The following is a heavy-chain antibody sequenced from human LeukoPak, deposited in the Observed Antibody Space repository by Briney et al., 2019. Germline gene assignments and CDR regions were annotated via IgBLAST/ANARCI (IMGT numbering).Heavy chain of an antibody. CDR2: IRSKIYGGTT. CDR1: GFTFGDQA. D-gene: IGHD5-18*01. CDR3: TRSTIQQWLYYGMDV. Sequence: GGSLRLSCTASGFTFGDQAMSWVRQAPGEGVEWVGFIRSKIYGGTTESAASVKGRFTISRDDSTSMAYLQMNSLKTEGTAVCYCTRSTIQQWLYYGMDVCGEGTTVTVSS. J-gene: IGHJ6*01. V-gene: IGHV3-49*04.